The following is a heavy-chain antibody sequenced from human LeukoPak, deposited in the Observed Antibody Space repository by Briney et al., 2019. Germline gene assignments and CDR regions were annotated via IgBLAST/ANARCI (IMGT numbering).Heavy chain of an antibody. CDR2: INHSGST. CDR1: GFTFSSYA. CDR3: ASRSTIFGVVNDY. D-gene: IGHD3-3*01. J-gene: IGHJ4*02. V-gene: IGHV4-34*01. Sequence: GSLRLSCAASGFTFSSYAMSWIRQPPGKGLEWIGEINHSGSTNYNPSLKSRVTISVDTSKNQFSLKLSSVTAADTAVYYCASRSTIFGVVNDYWGQGTLVTVSS.